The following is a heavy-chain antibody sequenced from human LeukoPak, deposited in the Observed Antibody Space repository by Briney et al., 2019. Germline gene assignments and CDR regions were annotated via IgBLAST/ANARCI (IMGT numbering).Heavy chain of an antibody. V-gene: IGHV4-59*01. CDR3: ARGRIQLWLAALDAFDI. D-gene: IGHD5-18*01. J-gene: IGHJ3*02. CDR2: IYYSGST. Sequence: PSETLSLTCTVFGGSISSYYWSWIRQPPGKGLEWIGYIYYSGSTNYNPSLKSRVTISVDTSKNQFSLKLSSVTAADTAVYYCARGRIQLWLAALDAFDIWGQGTMVTVSS. CDR1: GGSISSYY.